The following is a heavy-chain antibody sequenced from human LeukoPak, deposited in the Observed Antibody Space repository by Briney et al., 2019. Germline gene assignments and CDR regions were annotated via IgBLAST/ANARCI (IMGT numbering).Heavy chain of an antibody. CDR2: INAGNGNT. CDR1: GYTFTSYA. CDR3: ARGGIAAAGTKVENWFDP. Sequence: ASVKVSCKASGYTFTSYAMHWVRQAPGQRLEWMGWINAGNGNTKYSQEFQGRVTITRDTSASTAYMELSSLRSEDMAVYYCARGGIAAAGTKVENWFDPWGQGTLVAVSS. D-gene: IGHD6-13*01. V-gene: IGHV1-3*03. J-gene: IGHJ5*02.